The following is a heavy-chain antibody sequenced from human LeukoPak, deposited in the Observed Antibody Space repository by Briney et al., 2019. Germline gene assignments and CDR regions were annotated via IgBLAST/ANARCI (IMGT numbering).Heavy chain of an antibody. V-gene: IGHV3-23*01. CDR1: ALTFSSYA. CDR2: ISGRGSST. D-gene: IGHD2-21*02. Sequence: GGSLRLSCATSALTFSSYAMSWVCQAPGKGLEWVSGISGRGSSTYYADSVKGRFTISRDNSKNTLYLQMNSLRAEDTAVYYCARKVLAYCGGDCYSDWYFDLWGRGTLVTVSS. J-gene: IGHJ2*01. CDR3: ARKVLAYCGGDCYSDWYFDL.